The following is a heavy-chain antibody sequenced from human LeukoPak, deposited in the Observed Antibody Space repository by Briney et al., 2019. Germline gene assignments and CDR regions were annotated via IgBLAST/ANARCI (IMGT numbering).Heavy chain of an antibody. D-gene: IGHD6-13*01. Sequence: PGGSLRLSCAASGFTVSSNYMSWVRQAPGKGLEWVSVIYSGGSTYYADSVKDRFTISRDNSKNTLYLQMNSLRAEDTAVYYCARDVIAAAGHYYYGMDVWGQGTTVTVSS. J-gene: IGHJ6*02. CDR2: IYSGGST. V-gene: IGHV3-66*01. CDR3: ARDVIAAAGHYYYGMDV. CDR1: GFTVSSNY.